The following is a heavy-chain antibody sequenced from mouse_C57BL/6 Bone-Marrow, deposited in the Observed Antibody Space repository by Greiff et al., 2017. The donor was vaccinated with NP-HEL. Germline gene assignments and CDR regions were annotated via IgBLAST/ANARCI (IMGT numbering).Heavy chain of an antibody. CDR3: AIYDYDAMDY. Sequence: EVKLMESGGGLVKPGGSLKLSCAASGFTFSDYGMHWVRQAPEKGLEWVAYISSGSSTIYYADTVKGRFTISRDNAKNTLFLQMTSLRSEDTAMEYCAIYDYDAMDYWGQGTSVTVSA. D-gene: IGHD2-3*01. CDR1: GFTFSDYG. J-gene: IGHJ4*01. V-gene: IGHV5-17*01. CDR2: ISSGSSTI.